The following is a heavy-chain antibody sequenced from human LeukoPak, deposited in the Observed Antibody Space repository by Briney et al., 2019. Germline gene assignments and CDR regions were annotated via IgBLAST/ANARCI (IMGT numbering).Heavy chain of an antibody. CDR2: INPNSGGT. Sequence: ASVKVSCKASGYTFTGYYMHWVRQAPGQGLEWMGWINPNSGGTNYAQKFQGRVTMTRDTSISTAYMELSRLRSDDTAVYYRASGYCSGGSCYSVGGFDIWGQGTMVTVSS. D-gene: IGHD2-15*01. CDR3: ASGYCSGGSCYSVGGFDI. J-gene: IGHJ3*02. CDR1: GYTFTGYY. V-gene: IGHV1-2*02.